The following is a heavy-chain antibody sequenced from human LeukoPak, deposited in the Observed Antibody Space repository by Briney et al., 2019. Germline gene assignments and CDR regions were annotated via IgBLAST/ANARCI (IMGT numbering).Heavy chain of an antibody. CDR3: ARTTLGYSYGLQDY. Sequence: SETLSLTFTVSGGSISSSSYYWGWIRQPPGKGLEWIGRIYTSGSTNYNPSLKSRVTMSVDTSKNQFSLKLTSVTAADTAVYHCARTTLGYSYGLQDYWGQGTLVTVSS. V-gene: IGHV4-39*07. J-gene: IGHJ4*02. D-gene: IGHD5-18*01. CDR2: IYTSGST. CDR1: GGSISSSSYY.